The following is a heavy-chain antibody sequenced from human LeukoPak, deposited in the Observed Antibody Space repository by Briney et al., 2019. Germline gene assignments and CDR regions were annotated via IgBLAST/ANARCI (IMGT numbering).Heavy chain of an antibody. V-gene: IGHV4-34*01. D-gene: IGHD5-12*01. J-gene: IGHJ4*02. CDR1: GGSFSGYY. Sequence: SETLSLTCAVYGGSFSGYYWSWIRQPPGKGLEWIGEINHSGSTNYNPSLKSRVTISVDTSKNQFSLKLSSVTAADTAVYYCASSRDGYNSGSYLDYWGQGTLVTVSS. CDR2: INHSGST. CDR3: ASSRDGYNSGSYLDY.